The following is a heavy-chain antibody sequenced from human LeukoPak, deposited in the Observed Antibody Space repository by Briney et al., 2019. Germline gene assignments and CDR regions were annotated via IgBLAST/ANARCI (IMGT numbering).Heavy chain of an antibody. J-gene: IGHJ5*02. CDR2: IRSKPYGGTA. D-gene: IGHD2-21*01. CDR1: GLLFGDYA. CDR3: TVQVIPSDKWFDP. Sequence: GGSLRLTCTASGLLFGDYAMTWVRQAPGKGLEWVGFIRSKPYGGTAEYAASVKGRFTISRDDSNTIAYLDMNGLKTEDTAVYHCTVQVIPSDKWFDPWGQGTPVTVSS. V-gene: IGHV3-49*04.